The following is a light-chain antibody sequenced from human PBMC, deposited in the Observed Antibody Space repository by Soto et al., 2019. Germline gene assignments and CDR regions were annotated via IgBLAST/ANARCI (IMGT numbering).Light chain of an antibody. Sequence: EIVLTQSPCTLSLSPGERATLSCRASQSVSSNLALYQQKPGQAPRLLIYGASSRATGIPDRFSGSGSGTDFTLTISRLEPEDFAVYYCRQYGYSPKTFGQGTKVDIK. CDR3: RQYGYSPKT. J-gene: IGKJ1*01. CDR1: QSVSSN. CDR2: GAS. V-gene: IGKV3-20*01.